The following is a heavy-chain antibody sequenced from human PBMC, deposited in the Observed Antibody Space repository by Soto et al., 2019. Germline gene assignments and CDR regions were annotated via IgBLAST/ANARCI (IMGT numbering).Heavy chain of an antibody. CDR1: GFTFKSYG. CDR3: AKDVGYCSGGRCYPHNWFDP. D-gene: IGHD2-15*01. J-gene: IGHJ5*02. V-gene: IGHV3-30*18. CDR2: ISYDGSIE. Sequence: QVQLVESGGGVVQPGRSLRLSCAASGFTFKSYGMHWVRQAPGKGLEWVAVISYDGSIEYYGDSVKGRFTISRDNSKNTLYLQMNSLRAEDTAVYYCAKDVGYCSGGRCYPHNWFDPWGQGTRVTVSS.